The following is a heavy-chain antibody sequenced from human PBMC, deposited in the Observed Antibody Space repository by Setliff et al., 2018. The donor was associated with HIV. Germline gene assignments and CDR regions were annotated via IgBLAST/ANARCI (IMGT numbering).Heavy chain of an antibody. V-gene: IGHV4-31*03. CDR3: ARIDPGKFWSLDC. Sequence: SETLSLTCTVSGGSIRGDDYYWTWIRQHPGKGLEWIGYVFHTGTTYYNPSLESRVTISVDTSRNQFSLRLSSVTAADTAVYYCARIDPGKFWSLDCWGRGTLVTVSS. J-gene: IGHJ4*02. D-gene: IGHD1-1*01. CDR2: VFHTGTT. CDR1: GGSIRGDDYY.